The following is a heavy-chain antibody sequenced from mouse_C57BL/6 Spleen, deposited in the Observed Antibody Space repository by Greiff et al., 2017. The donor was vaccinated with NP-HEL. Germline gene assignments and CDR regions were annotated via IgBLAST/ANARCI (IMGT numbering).Heavy chain of an antibody. D-gene: IGHD1-1*01. CDR1: GFNIKNTY. CDR2: IDPANGNT. Sequence: EVQLQQSVAELVRPGASVKLSCTASGFNIKNTYMHWVKQRPEQGLEWIGRIDPANGNTKYAPKFQGQATITADTYSNTAYLQRSSLTSEDTAIYYCARPYYGSSSYFDYWGQGTTLTVSS. V-gene: IGHV14-3*01. J-gene: IGHJ2*01. CDR3: ARPYYGSSSYFDY.